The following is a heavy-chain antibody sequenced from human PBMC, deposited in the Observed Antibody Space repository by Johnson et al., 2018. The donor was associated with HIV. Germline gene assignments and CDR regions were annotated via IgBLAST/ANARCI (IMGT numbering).Heavy chain of an antibody. V-gene: IGHV3-53*01. J-gene: IGHJ3*02. CDR1: GFTVSSNY. D-gene: IGHD1-26*01. CDR2: IYSGGTT. Sequence: VQLVESGGGLIQPGGSLRLSCAASGFTVSSNYMSWVRQAPGKGLEWVSVIYSGGTTYYADSVKGRFTISRDNSKNTLYLQMNSLRAEDTAVYYCARESANSGSYLGTISHAFDIWGQGTMVTVSS. CDR3: ARESANSGSYLGTISHAFDI.